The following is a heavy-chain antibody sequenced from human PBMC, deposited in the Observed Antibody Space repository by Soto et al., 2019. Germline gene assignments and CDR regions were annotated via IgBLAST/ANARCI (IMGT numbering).Heavy chain of an antibody. V-gene: IGHV1-2*02. Sequence: ASVKVSCKASGYTFNRYYMHWVRQAPGPGLGWMGWISPHTGGTTYAQKFQGRVTMTRDTSVSTAFMELSRLGSDDTAVYYCARASQMVINPYYYPMDVGGQGTMVTVSS. CDR2: ISPHTGGT. D-gene: IGHD3-22*01. J-gene: IGHJ6*02. CDR1: GYTFNRYY. CDR3: ARASQMVINPYYYPMDV.